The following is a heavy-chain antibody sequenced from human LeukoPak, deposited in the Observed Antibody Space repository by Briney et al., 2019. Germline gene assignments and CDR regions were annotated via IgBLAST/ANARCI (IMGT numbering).Heavy chain of an antibody. D-gene: IGHD1-7*01. CDR2: INPNSGGT. V-gene: IGHV1-2*02. Sequence: ASVKVSCKASGYTFTSYVIHWVRQAPGQRLEWMGWINPNSGGTNYAQKFQGRVTMTRDTSISTAYMELSRLRSDDTAVYYCARGIITGTKGLVDYWGQGTLVTVSS. J-gene: IGHJ4*02. CDR3: ARGIITGTKGLVDY. CDR1: GYTFTSYV.